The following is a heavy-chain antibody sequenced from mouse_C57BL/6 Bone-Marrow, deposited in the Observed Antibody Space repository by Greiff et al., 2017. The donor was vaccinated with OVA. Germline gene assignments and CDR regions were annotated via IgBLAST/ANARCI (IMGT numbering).Heavy chain of an antibody. J-gene: IGHJ3*01. V-gene: IGHV1-54*01. CDR3: ARRGWFAY. CDR1: GYAFTNYL. Sequence: VQLQQSGAELVRPGPSVKVSCKASGYAFTNYLIEWVKQRPGQGLEWIGVINPGSGGTNYNEKFKGKATLTADKSSSTAYMQLSSLTSEDSAVYFCARRGWFAYWGQGTLVTVSA. CDR2: INPGSGGT.